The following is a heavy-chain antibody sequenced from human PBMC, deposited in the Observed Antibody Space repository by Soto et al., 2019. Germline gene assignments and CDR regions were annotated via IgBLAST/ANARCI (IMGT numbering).Heavy chain of an antibody. CDR3: AREGGSSPVRYSGMDV. J-gene: IGHJ6*02. CDR2: IIPIFGTA. D-gene: IGHD6-13*01. Sequence: QVQLVQSGAEVKKPGSSVKVSCKASGGTFSSYAISWVRQAPGQGLEWMGGIIPIFGTANYAQKFQGRVTITADESTKTADMELSSLSSEDTAVYYCAREGGSSPVRYSGMDVWGQGTTVTVSS. V-gene: IGHV1-69*12. CDR1: GGTFSSYA.